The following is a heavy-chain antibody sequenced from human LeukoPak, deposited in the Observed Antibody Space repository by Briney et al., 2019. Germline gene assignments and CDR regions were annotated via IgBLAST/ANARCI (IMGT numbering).Heavy chain of an antibody. CDR1: GNSLSVLS. V-gene: IGHV1-24*01. CDR3: TTRGGDFWSGFVN. CDR2: FDPEEAKM. J-gene: IGHJ4*02. D-gene: IGHD3-3*01. Sequence: ASVKLSCNVSGNSLSVLSIQWVRHAPGKGLECVGGFDPEEAKMVYAQKFQGRVTMTEDTSTQTAYMELSGLTSGDTAVYYCTTRGGDFWSGFVNWGEGTLVTVSS.